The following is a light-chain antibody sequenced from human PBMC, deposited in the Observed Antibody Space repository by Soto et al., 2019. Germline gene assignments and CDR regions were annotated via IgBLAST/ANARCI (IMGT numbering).Light chain of an antibody. Sequence: EVVMTQSPATLSMSPGERATLSCRASQSVSSSLAWYQQKPGQAPRLLIYGASTRATGIPDRFSGSGSETEFTLTISSLQAEYFAMYYCQQYNNWWTFGQGTKVEIK. CDR3: QQYNNWWT. CDR1: QSVSSS. CDR2: GAS. J-gene: IGKJ1*01. V-gene: IGKV3-15*01.